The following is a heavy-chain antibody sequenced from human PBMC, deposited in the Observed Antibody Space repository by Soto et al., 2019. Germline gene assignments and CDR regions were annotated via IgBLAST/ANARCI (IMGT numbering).Heavy chain of an antibody. J-gene: IGHJ6*02. Sequence: ASVKVSCKASGGTFSSYTISWVRQAPGQGLEWMGRIIPILGIANYAQKLQGRVTITADKSTSTAYMELSSLRSEDTAVYYFAIRCSSTSCYGGVDYYYGMDVWGQGTTVTVSS. CDR1: GGTFSSYT. CDR2: IIPILGIA. CDR3: AIRCSSTSCYGGVDYYYGMDV. V-gene: IGHV1-69*02. D-gene: IGHD2-2*01.